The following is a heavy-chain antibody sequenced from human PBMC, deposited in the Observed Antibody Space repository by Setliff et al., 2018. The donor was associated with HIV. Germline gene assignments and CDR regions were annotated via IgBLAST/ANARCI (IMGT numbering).Heavy chain of an antibody. J-gene: IGHJ4*02. Sequence: PSETLSLTCTVSGGSIRSYYWNWIRQPPGKGLEWIGYIYSSGSTNYNPSLKRRVTISVDTSKNQFSLKLNSVTAADTAMYYCARVVDADYLDYWGQGTPVTVSS. V-gene: IGHV4-59*08. CDR2: IYSSGST. CDR1: GGSIRSYY. CDR3: ARVVDADYLDY. D-gene: IGHD2-15*01.